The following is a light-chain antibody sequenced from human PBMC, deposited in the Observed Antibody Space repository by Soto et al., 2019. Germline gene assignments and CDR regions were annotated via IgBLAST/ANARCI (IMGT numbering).Light chain of an antibody. CDR1: SSDVGSYNL. CDR3: CSYAGITTYDV. Sequence: QSALTQPASVSGSPGQSITISCTGTSSDVGSYNLVSWYQQHPGEAPKLMIYGGTTRPSGVSNRFSGSKSGNTASLTISGLQDEDEADYYCCSYAGITTYDVFGTGTKVTVL. V-gene: IGLV2-23*01. J-gene: IGLJ1*01. CDR2: GGT.